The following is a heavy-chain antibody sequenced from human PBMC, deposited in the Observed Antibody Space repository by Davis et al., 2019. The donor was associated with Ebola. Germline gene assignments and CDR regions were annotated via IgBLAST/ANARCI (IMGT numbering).Heavy chain of an antibody. V-gene: IGHV3-23*01. J-gene: IGHJ4*02. CDR1: GFTFSTYA. Sequence: GGSLRLSCAASGFTFSTYAMGWVRQAPGKGLEWVSDISSGGGAPYYADSVKGRFTTFRDNPKNTLYLQMNSLRADDTAVYYCAKDGSYFDFDYWGQGTLVTVSS. CDR2: ISSGGGAP. D-gene: IGHD1-26*01. CDR3: AKDGSYFDFDY.